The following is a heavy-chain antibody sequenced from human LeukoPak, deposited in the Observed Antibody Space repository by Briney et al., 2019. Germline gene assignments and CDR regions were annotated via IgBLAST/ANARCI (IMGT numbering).Heavy chain of an antibody. V-gene: IGHV3-33*01. CDR2: IWDDGSTT. CDR1: GFTFSIFG. Sequence: GGSLRLSCAASGFTFSIFGMHWVRQAPGKGLEWVAVIWDDGSTTFYADSVKGRFTISRDNAKNSLYLQMNNLRAEDTAVYYCARDLGYCSGDVCYPAWFDPWGQGTLVTVSS. J-gene: IGHJ5*02. CDR3: ARDLGYCSGDVCYPAWFDP. D-gene: IGHD2-15*01.